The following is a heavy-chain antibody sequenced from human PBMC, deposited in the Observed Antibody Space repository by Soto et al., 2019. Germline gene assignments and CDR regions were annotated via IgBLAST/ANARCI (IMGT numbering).Heavy chain of an antibody. J-gene: IGHJ6*02. D-gene: IGHD5-18*01. CDR2: FIPMWRTA. Sequence: QVHLVQSGAEVKKPGASVKVSCKASGVTFSNYSIFWVRQAPGQGLEWMGGFIPMWRTANYAQKFLGRLTLTADEATGAAYMELRSLRSEDTAVYYCARDRWVNDAAMPYGVYYGMDVWGQGTTVTVSS. V-gene: IGHV1-69*01. CDR3: ARDRWVNDAAMPYGVYYGMDV. CDR1: GVTFSNYS.